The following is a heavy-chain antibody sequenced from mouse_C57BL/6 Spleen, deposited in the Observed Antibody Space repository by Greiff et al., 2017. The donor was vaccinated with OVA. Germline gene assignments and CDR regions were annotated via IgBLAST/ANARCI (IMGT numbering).Heavy chain of an antibody. J-gene: IGHJ2*01. CDR2: IDPSDSYT. Sequence: VQLQQPGAELVMPGASVKLSCKASGYTFTSYWMHWVKQRPGQGLEWIGEIDPSDSYTNYNQKFKGKSTLTVDKSSSTAYMQLSSLTSEDSAVYYCARHGYGFDYWGQGTTLTVSS. CDR3: ARHGYGFDY. D-gene: IGHD2-2*01. CDR1: GYTFTSYW. V-gene: IGHV1-69*01.